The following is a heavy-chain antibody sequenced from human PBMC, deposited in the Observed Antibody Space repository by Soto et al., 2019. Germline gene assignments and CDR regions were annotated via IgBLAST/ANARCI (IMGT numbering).Heavy chain of an antibody. V-gene: IGHV1-18*04. CDR2: INGYTGNT. Sequence: ASVKVSCKACGYTFSSYYMPWVRQAPGQGLEWMGWINGYTGNTNYAQKFQGRVTMTTDTSTNTAYLDLWTLISDDTAVYYCARSWAKGKGGMDVWGQGTTVTVSS. CDR1: GYTFSSYY. D-gene: IGHD3-16*01. CDR3: ARSWAKGKGGMDV. J-gene: IGHJ6*02.